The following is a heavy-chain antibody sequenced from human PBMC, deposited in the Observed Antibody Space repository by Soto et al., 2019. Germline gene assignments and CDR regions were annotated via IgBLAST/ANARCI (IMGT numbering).Heavy chain of an antibody. J-gene: IGHJ6*02. CDR2: INPSGGST. CDR3: ARDLLLWFGELFPSYYYYGMDV. V-gene: IGHV1-46*01. D-gene: IGHD3-10*01. CDR1: GYTFTSYY. Sequence: ASVKVSCKASGYTFTSYYMHWVRQAPGQGLEWMGIINPSGGSTSYAQKFQGRVTMTRDTSTSTVYTELSSLRSEDTAVYYCARDLLLWFGELFPSYYYYGMDVWGQGTTVTVSS.